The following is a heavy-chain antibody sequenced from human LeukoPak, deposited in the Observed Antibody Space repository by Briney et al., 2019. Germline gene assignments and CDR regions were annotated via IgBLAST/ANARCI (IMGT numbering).Heavy chain of an antibody. V-gene: IGHV1-18*01. D-gene: IGHD2-21*01. CDR1: DYTLTSYG. J-gene: IGHJ4*02. CDR3: ARSSSVTIPGYYFDY. Sequence: GSSVTVSCKASDYTLTSYGFSWVRQAPGQGLEWMGWISAYNGHTNYAQKLQRRVTMTTDTSTSTAYMELRSLRSDDTAVYYCARSSSVTIPGYYFDYWGQGTLVTVSS. CDR2: ISAYNGHT.